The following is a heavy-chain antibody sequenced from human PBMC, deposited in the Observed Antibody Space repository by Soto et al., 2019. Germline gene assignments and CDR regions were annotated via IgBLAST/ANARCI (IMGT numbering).Heavy chain of an antibody. J-gene: IGHJ4*02. Sequence: QVQLQESGPGLVKPSQTLSLTCTVSGGSISSGGYYWSWIRQHPGKGLEWIGYIYYSGSTYYNPSLKSRVTISVDTSKNQFSLKLSSVTAADTAVYYCARVRRGGYSNPSPVLREYYFDYWGQGTLVTVSS. CDR1: GGSISSGGYY. CDR3: ARVRRGGYSNPSPVLREYYFDY. D-gene: IGHD6-19*01. V-gene: IGHV4-31*03. CDR2: IYYSGST.